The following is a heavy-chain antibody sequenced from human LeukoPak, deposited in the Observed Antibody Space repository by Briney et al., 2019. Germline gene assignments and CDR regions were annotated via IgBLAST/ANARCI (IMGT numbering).Heavy chain of an antibody. J-gene: IGHJ4*02. Sequence: SETLSLTCTVSGGSISSYYWSWIRQPPGKGLEWIGYIYYSGSTNYNPSLKSRVTISVDTSKNQFSLKLSSVTAADTAVYYYARRKGVGFLDYWGQGTLVTVSS. V-gene: IGHV4-59*08. CDR2: IYYSGST. CDR3: ARRKGVGFLDY. D-gene: IGHD3-10*01. CDR1: GGSISSYY.